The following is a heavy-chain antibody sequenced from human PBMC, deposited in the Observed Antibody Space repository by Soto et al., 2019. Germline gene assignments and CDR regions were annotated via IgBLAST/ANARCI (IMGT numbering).Heavy chain of an antibody. J-gene: IGHJ4*02. CDR1: GYPFSAFD. CDR3: VGQPGGVATAGDDD. D-gene: IGHD2-15*01. Sequence: QVQLVQSGAEVKKPGASVKVSCEASGYPFSAFDINWVRQAGGQGLEWMGWMNPDSGDTAFAQRFQDRLTMTRSSSFSTAYVDLSRLTSAGTAVYFCVGQPGGVATAGDDDWGQGTLVTVSS. CDR2: MNPDSGDT. V-gene: IGHV1-8*01.